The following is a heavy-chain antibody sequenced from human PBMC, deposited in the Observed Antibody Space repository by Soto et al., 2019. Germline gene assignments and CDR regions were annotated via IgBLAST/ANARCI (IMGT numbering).Heavy chain of an antibody. V-gene: IGHV3-30*03. CDR1: GFTFSTYG. CDR2: MSHDGSHK. Sequence: QVQLVESGGGVVQXGXSLGLSCTASGFTFSTYGMHWVRQAPGKGPEWVAVMSHDGSHKAFLDSVKGRFIISRDNSKNTLYLQMNSLRPDDTAVYYCARLPRSGWDHYYYGMDVWGQGTTVIVSS. J-gene: IGHJ6*02. CDR3: ARLPRSGWDHYYYGMDV. D-gene: IGHD6-19*01.